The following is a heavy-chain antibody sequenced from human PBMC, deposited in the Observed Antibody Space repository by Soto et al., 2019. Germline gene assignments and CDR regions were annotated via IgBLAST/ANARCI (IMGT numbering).Heavy chain of an antibody. CDR3: ARNGWGLDNYYYYYMDV. J-gene: IGHJ6*03. CDR2: IYYSGST. V-gene: IGHV4-59*01. D-gene: IGHD2-2*03. CDR1: GGSISSYY. Sequence: LSLTCTVSGGSISSYYWSWIRQPPGKGLEWIGYIYYSGSTNYNPSLKSRVTISVDTSKNQFSLKLSSVTAADTAVYYCARNGWGLDNYYYYYMDVWGKGTTVTVSS.